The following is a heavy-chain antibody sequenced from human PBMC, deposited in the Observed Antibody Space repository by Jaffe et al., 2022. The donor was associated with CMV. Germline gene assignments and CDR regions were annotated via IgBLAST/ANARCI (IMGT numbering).Heavy chain of an antibody. CDR2: IYYSGTT. D-gene: IGHD7-27*01. J-gene: IGHJ5*02. V-gene: IGHV4-39*01. CDR3: ARRGRPHYFGLNWGPKRRETAHSYFDT. CDR1: GGSVGYTEYY. Sequence: QLQLRESGPGLVKPSETLSLTCVVSGGSVGYTEYYWGWIRQSPGKGLEWIGTIYYSGTTYYNPSLRSRVTISVDTSRNQFSLRLNSVTATDTAIYYCARRGRPHYFGLNWGPKRRETAHSYFDTWGQGALVTVSS.